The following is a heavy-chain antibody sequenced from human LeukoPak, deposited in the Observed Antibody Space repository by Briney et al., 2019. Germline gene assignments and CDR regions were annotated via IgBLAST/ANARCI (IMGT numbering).Heavy chain of an antibody. J-gene: IGHJ3*02. V-gene: IGHV4-59*01. Sequence: PSETLSLTCTVSGGSISRYYWSWIRQPPGKGLEWVGYPYYSGNANYTPSLKCRVAISVDTSKYQFSMMVSSVTAADTAVYYCAGYNCNDCDAFDIWGQGTMVTVSS. CDR1: GGSISRYY. D-gene: IGHD1-20*01. CDR3: AGYNCNDCDAFDI. CDR2: PYYSGNA.